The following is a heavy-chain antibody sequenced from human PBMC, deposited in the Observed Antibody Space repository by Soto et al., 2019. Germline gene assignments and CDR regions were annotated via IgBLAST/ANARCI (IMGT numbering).Heavy chain of an antibody. CDR2: IYYSGST. CDR3: ARVGVLRYFDWLLYFDY. CDR1: GGSISSGGYY. D-gene: IGHD3-9*01. Sequence: SETLSLTCTVSGGSISSGGYYWSWIRQHPGKGLEWIGYIYYSGSTYYNPSLKSRVTISVDTSKNQFSLKLSSVTAADTAVYYCARVGVLRYFDWLLYFDYWGQGTLVTVSS. J-gene: IGHJ4*02. V-gene: IGHV4-31*03.